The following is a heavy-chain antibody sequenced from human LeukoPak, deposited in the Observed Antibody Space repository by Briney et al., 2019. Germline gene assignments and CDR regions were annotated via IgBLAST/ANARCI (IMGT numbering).Heavy chain of an antibody. CDR1: GFAFDDYG. Sequence: GGSLRLSCAASGFAFDDYGLSWVRQAPGKGLEWVSGINWNGGSTGYADSVKGRFTISRDNAKDSLYLQMNSLRAEDTALYYFTTFNQEYAHYYYYYMDVWGKGTTVTVSS. D-gene: IGHD2-2*01. CDR2: INWNGGST. V-gene: IGHV3-20*04. CDR3: TTFNQEYAHYYYYYMDV. J-gene: IGHJ6*03.